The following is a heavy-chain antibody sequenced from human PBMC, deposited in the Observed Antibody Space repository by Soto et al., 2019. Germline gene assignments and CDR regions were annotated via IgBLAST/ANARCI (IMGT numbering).Heavy chain of an antibody. Sequence: GGSLRLSCAASGFTFSSYGMHWVRQAPGKGLEWVAVIWYDGSNKYYADSVKGRFTISRDNSKNTLYLQMNSLRAEDTAVYYCARDGVYCSSTSCYSDYWGQGTLVTVSS. V-gene: IGHV3-33*01. CDR1: GFTFSSYG. CDR2: IWYDGSNK. D-gene: IGHD2-2*01. CDR3: ARDGVYCSSTSCYSDY. J-gene: IGHJ4*02.